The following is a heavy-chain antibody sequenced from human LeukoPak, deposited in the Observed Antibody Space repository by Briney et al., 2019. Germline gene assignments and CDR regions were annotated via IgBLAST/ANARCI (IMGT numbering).Heavy chain of an antibody. CDR1: GGSISSYY. CDR3: ERDRYDILTGFRFDY. V-gene: IGHV4-59*01. CDR2: IYYSGST. J-gene: IGHJ4*02. Sequence: PSETLSLTCTVSGGSISSYYWSWIRQPPGKGLEWIGYIYYSGSTNYNPSLKSRVTISVDTSKNQFSLKLSSVTAADTAVYFCERDRYDILTGFRFDYWGQGTLVTVSS. D-gene: IGHD3-9*01.